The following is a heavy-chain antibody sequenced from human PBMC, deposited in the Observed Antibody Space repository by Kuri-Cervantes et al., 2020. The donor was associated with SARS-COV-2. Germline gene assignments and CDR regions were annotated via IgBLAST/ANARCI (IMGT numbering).Heavy chain of an antibody. Sequence: QTPSDTCGVYGSYFSDYCWSWIRQPPGKGLEWSGEINQSGSTNYNPSLKSRVTISVDTSKNQFSLKLSSVTAADTAVYYCARGKADIVVVPAAIGGYYYNYYGMTVWAQGPS. CDR2: INQSGST. D-gene: IGHD2-2*02. V-gene: IGHV4-34*01. J-gene: IGHJ6*02. CDR3: ARGKADIVVVPAAIGGYYYNYYGMTV. CDR1: GSYFSDYC.